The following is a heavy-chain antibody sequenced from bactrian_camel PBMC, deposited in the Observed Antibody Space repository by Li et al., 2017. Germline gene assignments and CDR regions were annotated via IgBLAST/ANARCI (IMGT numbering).Heavy chain of an antibody. CDR1: GFTFSTYY. Sequence: VQLVESGGATVLPGGSLRLSCGVSGFTFSTYYITWVRQVPGKGLEWVSRTYSDGSDARYADPVKGRFTVSRDNARNTLYLQMNSLNTDDTARYYCAKGRSSGRLSDYNEKGQGTQVTVS. CDR2: TYSDGSDA. J-gene: IGHJ4*01. V-gene: IGHV3-2*01. D-gene: IGHD2*01.